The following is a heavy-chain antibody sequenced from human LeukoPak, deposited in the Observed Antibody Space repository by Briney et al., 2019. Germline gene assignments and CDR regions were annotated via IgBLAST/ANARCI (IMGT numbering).Heavy chain of an antibody. V-gene: IGHV4-59*08. CDR1: GGSISSYY. CDR2: IYHSGYT. D-gene: IGHD3-22*01. J-gene: IGHJ3*02. Sequence: SETLSLTCTVSGGSISSYYWSWIRQPPGKGLEWIGYIYHSGYTNYNPSLKSRVTISVDTSKNQFSLKLSSVTAADTAVYYCARRLGSGYYPDAFDIWGQGTMVTVSS. CDR3: ARRLGSGYYPDAFDI.